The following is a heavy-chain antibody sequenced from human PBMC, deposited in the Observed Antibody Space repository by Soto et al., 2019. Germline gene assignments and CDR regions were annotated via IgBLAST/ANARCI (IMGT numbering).Heavy chain of an antibody. CDR1: GYSISSGYY. CDR2: IYHSGST. J-gene: IGHJ5*02. Sequence: SETLSLTCAVSGYSISSGYYWGWIRQPPGKGLEWIGSIYHSGSTYYNPSLKSRVTISVDTSKNQFSLKLSSVTAADTAVYYCAILVGATQSGWFDPWVQGXLVTVYS. CDR3: AILVGATQSGWFDP. V-gene: IGHV4-38-2*01. D-gene: IGHD1-26*01.